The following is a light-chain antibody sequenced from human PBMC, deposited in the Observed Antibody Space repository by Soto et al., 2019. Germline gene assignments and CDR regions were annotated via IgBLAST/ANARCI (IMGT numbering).Light chain of an antibody. CDR2: VNSDGSH. Sequence: QAVVTQSPSASASLGASVKLTCTLTSGHTMYGIAWHQQQPEKGPRFLMKVNSDGSHTKGDGIPDRFSGSSSGAERYLTISSLQSEDEADYYCQTWGTGFQVFGGGTKLTVL. V-gene: IGLV4-69*01. J-gene: IGLJ3*02. CDR1: SGHTMYG. CDR3: QTWGTGFQV.